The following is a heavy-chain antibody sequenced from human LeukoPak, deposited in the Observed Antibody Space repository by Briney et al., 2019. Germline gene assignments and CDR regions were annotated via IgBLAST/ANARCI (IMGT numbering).Heavy chain of an antibody. V-gene: IGHV1-69*04. CDR3: ARDAYSSSFPYYFDY. CDR1: GGTFSSYA. D-gene: IGHD6-6*01. CDR2: IIPVLGIA. Sequence: ASVKVSCKASGGTFSSYAISWVRQAPGQGLEWMGRIIPVLGIANYAQKFQGRVTVTADKSTNTAYMELSSLRSEDTAVYYCARDAYSSSFPYYFDYWGQGTLVTVSS. J-gene: IGHJ4*02.